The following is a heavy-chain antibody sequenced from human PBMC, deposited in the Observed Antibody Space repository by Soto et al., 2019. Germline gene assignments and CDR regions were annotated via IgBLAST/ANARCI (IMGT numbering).Heavy chain of an antibody. Sequence: SGPTLVNPTQTLTLTCTFSGFSLSISGVGVGWIRQPPGKALEWLALIYWNDDKRYSPSLKSRLTITKDTSKNQVVLTMTNMDHVDTDTYYGAKRPYSYVSFDYWGQGTLVTVSS. V-gene: IGHV2-5*01. CDR1: GFSLSISGVG. CDR2: IYWNDDK. CDR3: AKRPYSYVSFDY. D-gene: IGHD5-18*01. J-gene: IGHJ4*02.